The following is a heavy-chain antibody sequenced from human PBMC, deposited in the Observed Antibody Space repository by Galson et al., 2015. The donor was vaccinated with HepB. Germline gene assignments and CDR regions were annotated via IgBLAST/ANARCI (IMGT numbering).Heavy chain of an antibody. CDR3: VHRSRYDILTGENADNWFDP. CDR2: IYWDDDK. Sequence: PALVKPTQTLTLTCTFSGFSLSTSGVGVGWIRQPPGKALEWLALIYWDDDKRYSPSLKSRLTITKDTSKNQVVLTMTNMDPVDTATYYCVHRSRYDILTGENADNWFDPWGQGTLVTVSS. J-gene: IGHJ5*02. CDR1: GFSLSTSGVG. V-gene: IGHV2-5*02. D-gene: IGHD3-9*01.